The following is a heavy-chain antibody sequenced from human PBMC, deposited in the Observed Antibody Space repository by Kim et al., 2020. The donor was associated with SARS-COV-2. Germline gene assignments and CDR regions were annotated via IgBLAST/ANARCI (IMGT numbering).Heavy chain of an antibody. CDR2: ISGSGGST. V-gene: IGHV3-23*01. CDR1: GFTFSSYA. CDR3: AKIGGLVRYYYYGMDV. D-gene: IGHD3-3*01. Sequence: GGSLRLSCAASGFTFSSYAMSWVRQAPGKGLEWVSAISGSGGSTYYADSVKGRFTISRDNSKNTLYLQMNSLRAEDTAVYYCAKIGGLVRYYYYGMDVWGQGTTVTVSS. J-gene: IGHJ6*02.